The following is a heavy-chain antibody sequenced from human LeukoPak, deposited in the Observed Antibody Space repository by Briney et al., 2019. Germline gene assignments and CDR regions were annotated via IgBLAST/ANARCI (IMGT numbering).Heavy chain of an antibody. V-gene: IGHV5-51*01. CDR1: GYSFTSYW. J-gene: IGHJ4*02. Sequence: GESLKISCKGSGYSFTSYWIGWVRQMPGKGLEWMGIIYPGDSDTRYSPSFQGQVTISADKSISTAYLQWSSLKASDTAMHYCARRGYCSTTTCYRLFDYWGRGTLVTVSS. D-gene: IGHD2-2*01. CDR3: ARRGYCSTTTCYRLFDY. CDR2: IYPGDSDT.